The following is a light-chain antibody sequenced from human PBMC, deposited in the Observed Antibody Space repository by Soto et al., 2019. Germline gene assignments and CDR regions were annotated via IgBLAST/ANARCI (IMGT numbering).Light chain of an antibody. CDR3: QQYQSSPTT. J-gene: IGKJ1*01. CDR2: GAS. CDR1: QSVISSY. V-gene: IGKV3-20*01. Sequence: EIVLTQSPGTLSLSPGERATLSCRANQSVISSYLAWYQQKPGQTPRLLIYGASSRATGIPDRFSGSGSGTDFTLTISRLEPEDFAVYHCQQYQSSPTTFGQGTKVEIK.